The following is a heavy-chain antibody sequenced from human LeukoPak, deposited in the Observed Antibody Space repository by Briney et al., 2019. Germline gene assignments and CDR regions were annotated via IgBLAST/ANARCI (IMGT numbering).Heavy chain of an antibody. CDR2: ISNSGNTK. Sequence: GGSLRLSCAASGFTFSNYEMNWIRQAPGKGLEWISYISNSGNTKYYADSVKGRFSISRDNGNNSVYLQMNNLRAEDTAVYYCAAVIDYWGQGTLVTVSS. J-gene: IGHJ4*02. V-gene: IGHV3-48*03. CDR1: GFTFSNYE. CDR3: AAVIDY.